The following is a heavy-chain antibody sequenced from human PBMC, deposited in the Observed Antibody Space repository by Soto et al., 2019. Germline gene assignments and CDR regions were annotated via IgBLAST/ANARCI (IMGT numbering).Heavy chain of an antibody. J-gene: IGHJ6*02. D-gene: IGHD6-19*01. CDR3: ARRPVAGAGSYYGMDV. V-gene: IGHV5-51*01. CDR1: GYSFTSYW. Sequence: GESLKISCKGSGYSFTSYWIGWVRQMPGKGLEWMGIIYPGDSDTRYSPSFQGQVTISADKSISTAYLQWSSLKASDTAMYYCARRPVAGAGSYYGMDVWGQGTTVTVSS. CDR2: IYPGDSDT.